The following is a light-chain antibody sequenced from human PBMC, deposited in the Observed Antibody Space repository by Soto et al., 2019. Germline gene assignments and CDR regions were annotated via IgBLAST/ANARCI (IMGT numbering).Light chain of an antibody. CDR1: SSNIGAGYD. V-gene: IGLV1-40*01. CDR2: GNS. J-gene: IGLJ3*02. Sequence: QSVLTQPPSVSGAPGQRVTISCTGSSSNIGAGYDVHWYQQLPGTAPKLLIYGNSNRPSGVPDRFSGSNSGTSASLAITGLQADDDADYYCQSYDSSLSGWVFGGGTKLTVL. CDR3: QSYDSSLSGWV.